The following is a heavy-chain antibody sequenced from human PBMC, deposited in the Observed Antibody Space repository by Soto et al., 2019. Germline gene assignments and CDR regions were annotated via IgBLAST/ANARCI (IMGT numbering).Heavy chain of an antibody. V-gene: IGHV1-8*01. D-gene: IGHD1-7*01. J-gene: IGHJ5*02. CDR1: GYTFTSYD. CDR2: MNPNSGNT. Sequence: ASVKVSCKASGYTFTSYDINWVRQATGQGLEWMGWMNPNSGNTGYAQKFQGRVTMTRNTSISTAYMELSSLRSEDTAVYYCARGRSFVGTKGDWFDPWGQGTLVTVSS. CDR3: ARGRSFVGTKGDWFDP.